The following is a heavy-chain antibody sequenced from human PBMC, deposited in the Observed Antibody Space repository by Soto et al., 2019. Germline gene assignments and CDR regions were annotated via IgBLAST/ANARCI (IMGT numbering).Heavy chain of an antibody. J-gene: IGHJ4*01. CDR2: VYFTGTT. V-gene: IGHV4-59*01. D-gene: IGHD6-25*01. CDR1: AGSIGTYY. Sequence: QVHLQESGPALVKPSETLSLTCTVSAGSIGTYYWSWIRQSPGKGLEWIGYVYFTGTTIYNPSLKSLVTMSVDTPNKQFSLRLTSVTAADTAVYYCARVKRSGLPGRKYYFDNWGRGTRVTVSS. CDR3: ARVKRSGLPGRKYYFDN.